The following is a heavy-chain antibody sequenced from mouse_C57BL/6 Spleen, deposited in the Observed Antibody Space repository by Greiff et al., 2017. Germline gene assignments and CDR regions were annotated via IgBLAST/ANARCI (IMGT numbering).Heavy chain of an antibody. Sequence: VQLQQSGPVLVKPGASVKMSCKASGYTFTDYYMNWVKQSHGKSLEWIGVINPYNGGTSYNQKFKGKATLTVDKSSSTAYMELSSLTSEDSAVYYCARDGTGDYWGQGTTLTVSS. J-gene: IGHJ2*01. D-gene: IGHD4-1*01. CDR3: ARDGTGDY. CDR1: GYTFTDYY. CDR2: INPYNGGT. V-gene: IGHV1-19*01.